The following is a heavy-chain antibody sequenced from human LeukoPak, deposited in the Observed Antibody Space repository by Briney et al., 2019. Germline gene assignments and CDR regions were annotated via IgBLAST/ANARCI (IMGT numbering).Heavy chain of an antibody. CDR2: ISSSSNNI. CDR3: ARGLCGGDCYDY. D-gene: IGHD2-21*01. CDR1: GFTFSSYH. J-gene: IGHJ4*02. V-gene: IGHV3-21*01. Sequence: PGGSLRLSCAASGFTFSSYHMNWVRQAPGKGLEWVSSISSSSNNIFYADSVKGRFTISRDNAKNSLYLQMNSLRAEDTAVYYCARGLCGGDCYDYWGQGTLVTVSS.